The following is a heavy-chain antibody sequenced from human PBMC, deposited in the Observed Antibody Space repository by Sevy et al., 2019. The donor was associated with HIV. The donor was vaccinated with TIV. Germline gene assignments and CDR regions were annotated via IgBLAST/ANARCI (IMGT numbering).Heavy chain of an antibody. CDR3: ARDSDGSGHYYADYFDY. D-gene: IGHD3-22*01. Sequence: ASVKVSCKASGYTFTTYPIGWVRQAPGQGLEWRGWISTYSGETRDAQKFQGRATMTTDRSTSTAYLELRSLRSDDTAVYYCARDSDGSGHYYADYFDYWGQGTLVFVSS. J-gene: IGHJ4*02. CDR2: ISTYSGET. V-gene: IGHV1-18*01. CDR1: GYTFTTYP.